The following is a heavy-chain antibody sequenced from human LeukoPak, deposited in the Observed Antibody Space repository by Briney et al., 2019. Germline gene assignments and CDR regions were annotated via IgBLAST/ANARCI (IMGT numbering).Heavy chain of an antibody. CDR1: GYTFTNYG. J-gene: IGHJ4*02. V-gene: IGHV7-4-1*02. D-gene: IGHD2-2*01. CDR2: INTNTRNP. CDR3: ARDKYQLPYEIDY. Sequence: ASVKVSCKASGYTFTNYGVNWVRQAPGQGLEWMGWINTNTRNPTYAQGFTGRFVFSLDTSLSTAYLQISSLKAEDTAVYYCARDKYQLPYEIDYWGQGTLVTVSS.